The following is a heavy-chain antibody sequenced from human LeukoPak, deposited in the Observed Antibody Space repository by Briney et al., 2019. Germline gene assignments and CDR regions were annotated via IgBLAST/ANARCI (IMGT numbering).Heavy chain of an antibody. J-gene: IGHJ4*02. V-gene: IGHV3-74*01. D-gene: IGHD3-16*01. Sequence: PGGSQRLSCAASGFVFSSYWMHWVRQVPGRGLVWVSRIYTDGSYTNYADSVKGRFTISRDNAKNTLSLHMNSLRAEDMGVYYSARGDDESLDHWGQGTLVTVSS. CDR1: GFVFSSYW. CDR2: IYTDGSYT. CDR3: ARGDDESLDH.